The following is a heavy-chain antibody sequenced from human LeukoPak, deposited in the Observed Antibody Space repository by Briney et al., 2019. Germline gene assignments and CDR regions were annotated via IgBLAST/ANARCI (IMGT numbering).Heavy chain of an antibody. CDR2: ISYDGSNK. V-gene: IGHV3-30*18. J-gene: IGHJ4*02. D-gene: IGHD3-16*02. Sequence: PGGSLRLSCAASGFTFSSYGMHWVRQAPGKGLEWVAVISYDGSNKYYADSVKGRFTISRDNSKNTLYLQMNSLRAEDTAVYYCANSLRDYVWGSYRFDYWGQGTLVTVSS. CDR3: ANSLRDYVWGSYRFDY. CDR1: GFTFSSYG.